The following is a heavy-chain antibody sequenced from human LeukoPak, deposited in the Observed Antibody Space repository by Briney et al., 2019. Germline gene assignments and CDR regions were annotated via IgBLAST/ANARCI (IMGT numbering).Heavy chain of an antibody. CDR2: IYPPDSDT. CDR3: ARQCCRGASPGFDP. V-gene: IGHV5-51*01. CDR1: GYTFTDYW. D-gene: IGHD3-10*01. Sequence: GESLKISCKGSGYTFTDYWIAWVRQMPGKGLEWMGIIYPPDSDTRYSPSFQGQVTFSVDKSINTAYLQWSSLRASDTAIYHCARQCCRGASPGFDPWGQGTLITVSS. J-gene: IGHJ5*02.